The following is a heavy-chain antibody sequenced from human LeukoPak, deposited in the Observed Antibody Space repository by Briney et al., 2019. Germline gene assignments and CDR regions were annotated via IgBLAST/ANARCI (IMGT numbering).Heavy chain of an antibody. Sequence: ASVKVSCKASGGTFSSYAISWVRQAPGQGLEWMGNIDTTTGNPRYAQDFTGRFVFSLDTSVSTAYLQITSLKADDTAAYYCVRGTPTPGMDYWGQGTQVTVSS. CDR1: GGTFSSYA. CDR2: IDTTTGNP. V-gene: IGHV7-4-1*02. D-gene: IGHD3-10*01. J-gene: IGHJ4*02. CDR3: VRGTPTPGMDY.